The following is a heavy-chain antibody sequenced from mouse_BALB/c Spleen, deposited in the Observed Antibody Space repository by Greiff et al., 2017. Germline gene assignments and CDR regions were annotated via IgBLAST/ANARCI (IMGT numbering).Heavy chain of an antibody. V-gene: IGHV5-6*01. J-gene: IGHJ4*01. CDR2: ISSGGSYT. D-gene: IGHD4-1*01. CDR3: AVWDERDAMDY. Sequence: EVKVVESGGDLVKPGGSLKLSCAASGFTFSSYGMSWVRQTPDKRLEWVATISSGGSYTYYPDSVKGRFTISRDNAKNTLYLQMSSLKSEDTAMYYCAVWDERDAMDYWGQGTSVTVSS. CDR1: GFTFSSYG.